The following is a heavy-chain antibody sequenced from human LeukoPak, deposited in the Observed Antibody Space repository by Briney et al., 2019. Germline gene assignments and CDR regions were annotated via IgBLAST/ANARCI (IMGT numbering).Heavy chain of an antibody. CDR2: ISYDGSNK. CDR3: ARERGHCSGGSCYGAFDY. CDR1: GFTFSSYA. Sequence: GGSLRLSCAASGFTFSSYAMHWVRQAPGKGLKRVAVISYDGSNKYYADSVKGRFTISRDNSKNTLYLQMNSLRAEDTAVYYCARERGHCSGGSCYGAFDYWGQGTLVTVSS. D-gene: IGHD2-15*01. J-gene: IGHJ4*02. V-gene: IGHV3-30*04.